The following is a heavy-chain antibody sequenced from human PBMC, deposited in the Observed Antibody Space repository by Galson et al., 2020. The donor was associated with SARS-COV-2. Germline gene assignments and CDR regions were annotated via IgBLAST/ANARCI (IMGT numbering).Heavy chain of an antibody. Sequence: GGSQTLSCTASVITFGDHSLSWVRQAPGTGLGWVGFIRSHAYGGTTEYAASVKGRFTISRDDSKSIAYLQMNSLKTEDTAVYYCTRDLQYQLRFLYYYYYYMDVWGKGTTVTVSS. CDR1: VITFGDHS. CDR3: TRDLQYQLRFLYYYYYYMDV. J-gene: IGHJ6*03. V-gene: IGHV3-49*04. D-gene: IGHD2-2*01. CDR2: IRSHAYGGTT.